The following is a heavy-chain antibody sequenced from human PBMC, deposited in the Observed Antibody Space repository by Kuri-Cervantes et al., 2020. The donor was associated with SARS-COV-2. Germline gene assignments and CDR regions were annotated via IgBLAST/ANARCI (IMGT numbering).Heavy chain of an antibody. CDR1: GYTFTSYG. Sequence: GGSLRLSCKASGYTFTSYGISWVRQAPGQGLEWMGWISAFNGNTNYAQKLQGRVTMTTDTSTSTAYMELRSLRSDDTAVYYCARDLTIVAGGFDYWGQGTLVTVSS. CDR3: ARDLTIVAGGFDY. V-gene: IGHV1-18*01. CDR2: ISAFNGNT. J-gene: IGHJ4*02. D-gene: IGHD4/OR15-4a*01.